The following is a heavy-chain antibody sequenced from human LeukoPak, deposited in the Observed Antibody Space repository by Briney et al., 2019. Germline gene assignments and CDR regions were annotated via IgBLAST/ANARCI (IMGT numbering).Heavy chain of an antibody. J-gene: IGHJ4*02. D-gene: IGHD2-15*01. CDR1: GGTFSGYY. Sequence: PSETLSLTCAVYGGTFSGYYWSWIRQPPGKGLEWIGYIYYSGSTNYNPSLKSRVTISVDTSKNQFSLKLSSVTAADTAVYYCAKRRILYSDFDYWGQGTLVTVSS. V-gene: IGHV4-59*08. CDR3: AKRRILYSDFDY. CDR2: IYYSGST.